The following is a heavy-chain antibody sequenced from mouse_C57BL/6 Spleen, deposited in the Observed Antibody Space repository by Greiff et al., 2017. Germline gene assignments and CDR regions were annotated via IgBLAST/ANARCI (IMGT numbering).Heavy chain of an antibody. CDR3: ARDSNYAY. J-gene: IGHJ3*01. Sequence: EVKVEESGGGLVKPGGSLKLSCAASGFTFSSYAMSWVRQTPEKRLEWVATISDGGSYTYYPDNVKGRFTISRDNAKNNLYLQMSHLKSEDTAMYYCARDSNYAYWGQGTLVTVSA. V-gene: IGHV5-4*01. CDR1: GFTFSSYA. D-gene: IGHD2-5*01. CDR2: ISDGGSYT.